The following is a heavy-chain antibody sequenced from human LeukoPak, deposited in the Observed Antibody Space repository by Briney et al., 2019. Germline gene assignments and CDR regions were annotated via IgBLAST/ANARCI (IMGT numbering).Heavy chain of an antibody. CDR1: GFTFSNYA. J-gene: IGHJ4*02. CDR2: ISYDGSSK. CDR3: ARGSNSTSTSCYLSRI. V-gene: IGHV3-30*01. Sequence: PGGSLRLSCAASGFTFSNYAMHWVRQAPGKGLEWVSVISYDGSSKYYADSVKGRFTISRDNSKNTLYLQMNSLRPEDTAEYYCARGSNSTSTSCYLSRIWGQGTLVTVSS. D-gene: IGHD2-2*01.